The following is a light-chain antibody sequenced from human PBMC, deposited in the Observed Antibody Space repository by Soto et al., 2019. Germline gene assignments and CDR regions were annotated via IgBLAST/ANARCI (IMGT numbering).Light chain of an antibody. V-gene: IGKV1-5*03. CDR1: QSISSW. CDR3: QQYYIESWT. Sequence: DVQMTLSPSTLSASVGDRVTITCRASQSISSWLAWYQQKPGKAPKLLIYKASTLKSGVPSRFSGSGSGTEFTLTISSLQSDDFATYYCQQYYIESWTFGQGTKVDIK. J-gene: IGKJ1*01. CDR2: KAS.